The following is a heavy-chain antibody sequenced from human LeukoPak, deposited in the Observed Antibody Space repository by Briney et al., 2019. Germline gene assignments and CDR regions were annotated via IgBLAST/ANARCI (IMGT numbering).Heavy chain of an antibody. Sequence: QPGGSLRLSCEASGFTFHDYTMHWVRQAPGKSLEWVSLITWDGGSTYYADSVKGRFTISRDNNKKSVSLQMHSLRADDTALYYCAKGDAFVGSQLDYWGQGALVIVSS. V-gene: IGHV3-43*01. CDR2: ITWDGGST. J-gene: IGHJ4*02. CDR3: AKGDAFVGSQLDY. D-gene: IGHD1-26*01. CDR1: GFTFHDYT.